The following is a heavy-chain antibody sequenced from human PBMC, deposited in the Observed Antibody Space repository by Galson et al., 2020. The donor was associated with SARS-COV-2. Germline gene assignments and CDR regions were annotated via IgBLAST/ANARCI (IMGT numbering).Heavy chain of an antibody. CDR2: ISTSSSYI. V-gene: IGHV3-21*01. CDR3: ARNTAYETWGGPGYYYFGMDV. Sequence: TGGSLRLSCAASGFTFRNYRMNWVRQAPGKGLEWVSSISTSSSYIYYADSVKGRFTISRDNAKNSLYLQMNSLRAEDTAVYYCARNTAYETWGGPGYYYFGMDVWGQGTTVTVSS. CDR1: GFTFRNYR. J-gene: IGHJ6*02. D-gene: IGHD3-16*01.